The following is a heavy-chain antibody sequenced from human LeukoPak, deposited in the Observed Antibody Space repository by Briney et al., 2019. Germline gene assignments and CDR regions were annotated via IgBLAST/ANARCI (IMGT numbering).Heavy chain of an antibody. D-gene: IGHD3-22*01. CDR2: IWYDGSNK. CDR1: GFTFSSYG. Sequence: GGSLRLSCAASGFTFSSYGMHWVRQAPGKGLEGVAVIWYDGSNKYYADSVKGRFTISRDNSKNTLYLQMNSLRAEDTAVYYCARTGRAFITTTYGMDVWGQGTTVTVSS. J-gene: IGHJ6*02. CDR3: ARTGRAFITTTYGMDV. V-gene: IGHV3-33*01.